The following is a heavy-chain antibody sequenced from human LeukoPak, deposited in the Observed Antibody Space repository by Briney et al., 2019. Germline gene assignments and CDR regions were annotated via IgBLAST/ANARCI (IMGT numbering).Heavy chain of an antibody. Sequence: SVKVSCKASGGTFSSYAISWVRQAPGQGLEWMGGIIPIFGTANYAQKFQGRVTITTDESTSTAYMELSSLRSEDTAVYYCARDRPYYDFWSGYLGDAFDIWGQGTMVTVSS. CDR2: IIPIFGTA. J-gene: IGHJ3*02. V-gene: IGHV1-69*05. CDR1: GGTFSSYA. D-gene: IGHD3-3*01. CDR3: ARDRPYYDFWSGYLGDAFDI.